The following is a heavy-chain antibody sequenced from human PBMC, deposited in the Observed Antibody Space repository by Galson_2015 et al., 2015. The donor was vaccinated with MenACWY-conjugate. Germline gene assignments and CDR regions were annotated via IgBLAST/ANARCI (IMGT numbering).Heavy chain of an antibody. J-gene: IGHJ6*02. CDR2: ISNSRSYI. CDR3: ARGPVAAAAGTWYYYSYVMDF. V-gene: IGHV3-21*01. CDR1: GFTFSSYS. D-gene: IGHD6-13*01. Sequence: SLRLSCAASGFTFSSYSMNWVRQAPGKGLEWVSSISNSRSYIYYADSVKGRFTISRDNAKNSLYLQMNSLRAEDTAVYYCARGPVAAAAGTWYYYSYVMDFWG.